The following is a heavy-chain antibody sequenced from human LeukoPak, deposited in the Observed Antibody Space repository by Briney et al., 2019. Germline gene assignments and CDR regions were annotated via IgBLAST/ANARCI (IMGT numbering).Heavy chain of an antibody. D-gene: IGHD3-10*01. V-gene: IGHV3-11*01. CDR3: ARGRGHYGFGY. CDR2: ITSSGTTI. J-gene: IGHJ4*02. CDR1: GFTFSHYY. Sequence: GGSLRLSCAASGFTFSHYYMSWIRHAPGKALEWVSYITSSGTTIYYADSVRGRFTISRDNAKSSLYLQMNSLRVEDTAVYYCARGRGHYGFGYWGQGTLVTVS.